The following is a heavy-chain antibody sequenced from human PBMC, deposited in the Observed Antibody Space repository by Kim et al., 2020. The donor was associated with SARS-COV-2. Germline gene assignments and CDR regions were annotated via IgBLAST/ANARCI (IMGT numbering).Heavy chain of an antibody. CDR2: IIPILGIA. D-gene: IGHD3-3*01. CDR1: GGTFSSYA. V-gene: IGHV1-69*04. J-gene: IGHJ6*03. Sequence: SVKVSCKASGGTFSSYAISWVRQAPGQGLEWMGRIIPILGIANYAQKFQGRVTITADKSTSTAYMELSSLRSEDTAVYYCARSSERFLEWLGMDNYYYYMDVWGKGTTVTVSS. CDR3: ARSSERFLEWLGMDNYYYYMDV.